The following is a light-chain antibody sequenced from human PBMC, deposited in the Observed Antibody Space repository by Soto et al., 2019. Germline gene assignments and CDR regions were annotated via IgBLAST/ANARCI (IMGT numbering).Light chain of an antibody. CDR1: RSNIESKT. Sequence: QPVLTQPPSASGTPGQRVTISCSGSRSNIESKTANWYQQLPGTAPKLLIYNNNQRPSGVPDRFSGSKSGTSASLAISGLQSEDEADYYCAAWDDSLIGYVFGTGTKLTVL. CDR2: NNN. J-gene: IGLJ1*01. CDR3: AAWDDSLIGYV. V-gene: IGLV1-44*01.